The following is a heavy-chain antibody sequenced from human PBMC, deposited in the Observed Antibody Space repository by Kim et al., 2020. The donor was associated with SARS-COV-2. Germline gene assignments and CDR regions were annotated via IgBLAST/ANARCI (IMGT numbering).Heavy chain of an antibody. V-gene: IGHV3-15*01. CDR1: GFTFSNAW. J-gene: IGHJ6*02. CDR2: IKSKTDGGTT. CDR3: TTGQYQLLFSYYYGMDV. D-gene: IGHD2-2*01. Sequence: GGSLRLSCAASGFTFSNAWMSWVRQAPGKGLEWVGRIKSKTDGGTTDYAAPVKGRFTISRDDSKNTLYLQMNSLKTEDTAVYYCTTGQYQLLFSYYYGMDVWGQGTTVTVSS.